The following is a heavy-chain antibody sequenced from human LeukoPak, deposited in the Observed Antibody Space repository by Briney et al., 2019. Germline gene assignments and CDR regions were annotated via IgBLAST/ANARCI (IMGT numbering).Heavy chain of an antibody. V-gene: IGHV3-23*01. CDR3: ARGGSVFAYFFDY. Sequence: GGSLRLSCAASGFIFSNYAMAWARLTPGKGLEWVSAISGSGGTTYYTDPVKGRFTISRDSSTNTLYLQLSSLRAGDTAIYYCARGGSVFAYFFDYWGQGTLVTVSS. D-gene: IGHD3-10*01. CDR2: ISGSGGTT. CDR1: GFIFSNYA. J-gene: IGHJ4*02.